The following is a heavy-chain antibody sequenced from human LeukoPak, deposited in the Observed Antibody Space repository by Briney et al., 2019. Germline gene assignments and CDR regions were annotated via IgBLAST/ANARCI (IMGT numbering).Heavy chain of an antibody. Sequence: PSETLSLTCAVYGGSFSGYYWSWIRQPPGKGLEWIGEINHSGSTNYNPSLKSRVTISIDTSKNQFSLKLSSVTAADTAVYYCASSSSGWLDYWGQGTLVTVSS. J-gene: IGHJ4*02. V-gene: IGHV4-34*01. CDR1: GGSFSGYY. D-gene: IGHD6-19*01. CDR2: INHSGST. CDR3: ASSSSGWLDY.